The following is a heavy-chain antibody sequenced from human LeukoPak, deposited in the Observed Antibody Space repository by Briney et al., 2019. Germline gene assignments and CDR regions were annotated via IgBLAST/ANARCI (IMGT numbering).Heavy chain of an antibody. J-gene: IGHJ3*02. D-gene: IGHD1-7*01. Sequence: PSETLSLTCSVSGGSISGYYWTWFRQPAARGLEWIGRGYTSGGTPYNPPPTTRLTMLVETSKNQFSLTLRSLTAADQPGFYFSRLITGTTTAFDIGGQGTVVSVSS. CDR1: GGSISGYY. CDR3: SRLITGTTTAFDI. V-gene: IGHV4-4*07. CDR2: GYTSGGT.